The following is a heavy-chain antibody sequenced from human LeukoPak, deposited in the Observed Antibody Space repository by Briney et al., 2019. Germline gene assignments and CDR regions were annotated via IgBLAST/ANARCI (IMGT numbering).Heavy chain of an antibody. J-gene: IGHJ3*02. CDR3: ARRSGVPAAIGAFDI. CDR2: INPNSGGT. Sequence: ASVKVSCKASGYTFTGYYMHWVRQAPGQGLEWMGWINPNSGGTNYAQKFQGRVTMTRDTSISTAYVELSRLRSDDTAVYYCARRSGVPAAIGAFDIWGQGTMVTVSS. CDR1: GYTFTGYY. D-gene: IGHD2-2*01. V-gene: IGHV1-2*02.